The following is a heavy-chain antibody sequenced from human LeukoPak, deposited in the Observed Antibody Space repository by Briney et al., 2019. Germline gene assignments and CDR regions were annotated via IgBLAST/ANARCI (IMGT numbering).Heavy chain of an antibody. CDR2: ISGSGTST. CDR1: GFTFSSYV. V-gene: IGHV3-23*01. CDR3: AKKGIAAADFFDY. D-gene: IGHD6-13*01. Sequence: GGSLRLSCAASGFTFSSYVMSWVRQAPGKGLEWVSGISGSGTSTYYADSVKGRFTISRDNSKNTLFLQMNSLRAGDTAVYYCAKKGIAAADFFDYWGQGTLVTVSS. J-gene: IGHJ4*02.